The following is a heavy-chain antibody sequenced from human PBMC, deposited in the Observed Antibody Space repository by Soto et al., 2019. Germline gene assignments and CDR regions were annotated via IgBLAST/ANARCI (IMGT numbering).Heavy chain of an antibody. D-gene: IGHD6-19*01. Sequence: QVQLVESGGGVVQPGRSLRLSCAASGFTFSSYGMHWFRQAPGKGLEWVAVRWYDGTDKYYADSVQGRFTISRDNSKNTLDVQMNSLRAEDTAVYYCARDYQMADTIRGIFDSWGQGTLVTVSS. CDR2: RWYDGTDK. CDR3: ARDYQMADTIRGIFDS. CDR1: GFTFSSYG. V-gene: IGHV3-33*01. J-gene: IGHJ4*02.